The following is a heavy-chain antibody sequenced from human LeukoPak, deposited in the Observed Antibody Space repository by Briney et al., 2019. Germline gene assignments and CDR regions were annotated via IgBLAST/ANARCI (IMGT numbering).Heavy chain of an antibody. CDR3: ARRGGGIAAAGIDFDF. D-gene: IGHD6-13*01. V-gene: IGHV5-51*01. CDR1: GYSFTSYW. CDR2: IYPGDSDT. Sequence: GESLKISCKGSGYSFTSYWIGWVRQMPGKGLEWMGIIYPGDSDTRYSPSFQGQVTISADKSISTAYLQWSSLKASDTAMYYCARRGGGIAAAGIDFDFWGQGTLVTASS. J-gene: IGHJ4*02.